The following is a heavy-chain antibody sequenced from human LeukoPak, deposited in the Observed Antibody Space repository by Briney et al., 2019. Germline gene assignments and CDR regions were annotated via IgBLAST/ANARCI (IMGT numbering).Heavy chain of an antibody. Sequence: SETLSRTCAVSGGSISSGGYSWSWIRQPPGRGLEWIGYIYHSGSTYHNPSLKNPVTISLDRSKNQFSLKLSSVTAADTAVYYCAREVRDFDILTGYYKRYFDYWGQGTLVTVSS. CDR1: GGSISSGGYS. V-gene: IGHV4-30-2*01. CDR2: IYHSGST. J-gene: IGHJ4*02. D-gene: IGHD3-9*01. CDR3: AREVRDFDILTGYYKRYFDY.